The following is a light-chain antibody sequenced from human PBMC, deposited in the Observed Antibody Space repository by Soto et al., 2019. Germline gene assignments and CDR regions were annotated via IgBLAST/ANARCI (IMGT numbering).Light chain of an antibody. CDR3: SSNTRTSALV. CDR1: SSDVGGYNY. J-gene: IGLJ3*02. V-gene: IGLV2-14*01. CDR2: EVS. Sequence: QSARTQPASVSGSPGQSITISCTGTSSDVGGYNYVSWYQHHPGKAPKLMIYEVSNRPSGVSNRFSGSKSGNTASLTISGLQTEDEADYYCSSNTRTSALVFGGGTKVTVL.